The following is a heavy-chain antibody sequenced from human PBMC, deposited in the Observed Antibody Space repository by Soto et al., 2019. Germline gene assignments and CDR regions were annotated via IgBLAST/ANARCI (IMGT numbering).Heavy chain of an antibody. Sequence: QVQLVESGGGVVQPGRSLRLSCAASGIPFSASGMHWVRQAPGKGLEWVAMIWSDGNSQYYADSVKGRFTISRDNSRNTVYLQMDSLGVEDTAVYFCARDKWVTCIDQWGQGTLVAVSS. V-gene: IGHV3-33*01. J-gene: IGHJ4*02. CDR1: GIPFSASG. D-gene: IGHD1-26*01. CDR2: IWSDGNSQ. CDR3: ARDKWVTCIDQ.